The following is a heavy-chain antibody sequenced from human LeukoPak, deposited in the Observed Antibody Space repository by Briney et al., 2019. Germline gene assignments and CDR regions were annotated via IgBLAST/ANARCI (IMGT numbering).Heavy chain of an antibody. CDR1: GYSFTNYW. CDR2: IYPGDSET. Sequence: GESLKISCKGSGYSFTNYWIGWVRQMPGKGLGWMGIIYPGDSETRYSPSFQGQVTISADKSINTAYLQWSSLKASDTAMYYCARQREYVTIDFWGQGTLVTVSS. CDR3: ARQREYVTIDF. D-gene: IGHD6-6*01. J-gene: IGHJ4*02. V-gene: IGHV5-51*01.